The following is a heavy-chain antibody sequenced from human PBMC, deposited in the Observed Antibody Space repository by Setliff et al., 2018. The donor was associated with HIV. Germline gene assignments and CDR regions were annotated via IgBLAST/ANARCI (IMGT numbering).Heavy chain of an antibody. J-gene: IGHJ6*03. CDR2: IFTSGSA. CDR1: GDSISSGRYY. CDR3: ARDRRGYYYGSGSCYMDV. Sequence: SETLSLTCTVSGDSISSGRYYWNWIRQPAGKGLDWIGHIFTSGSAFSSGTANYSPALKSRVTISVDISKNQFSLKLSSVTAADTAVYYCARDRRGYYYGSGSCYMDVWGTGTTVTVSS. V-gene: IGHV4-61*09. D-gene: IGHD3-10*01.